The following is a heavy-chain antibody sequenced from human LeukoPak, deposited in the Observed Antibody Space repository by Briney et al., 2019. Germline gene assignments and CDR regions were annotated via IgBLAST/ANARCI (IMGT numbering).Heavy chain of an antibody. CDR2: INHSGTT. D-gene: IGHD1-1*01. J-gene: IGHJ4*02. CDR3: ARDNKRAGDY. Sequence: KPSETLSLTCAVYDGSFSRYYWSWIRQPPGKGLEWIGEINHSGTTNYNPSLKSRVTISVDTSKNQFSLKLSSVTAADTAVYYCARDNKRAGDYWGPGTLVTVSS. CDR1: DGSFSRYY. V-gene: IGHV4-34*01.